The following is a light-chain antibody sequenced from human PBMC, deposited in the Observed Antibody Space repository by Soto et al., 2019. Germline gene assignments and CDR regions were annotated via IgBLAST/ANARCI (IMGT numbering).Light chain of an antibody. CDR2: DAS. Sequence: DIQMTQSPSTLSSSVGDIVTVTFRASQSVSGWLTWYQQKPGEAPKLLIYDASALPRGVPSRFSGSGSGTKFTLTIASLQPDDFATYYCQQYETFSGTFGPGTKVDI. CDR3: QQYETFSGT. V-gene: IGKV1-5*01. CDR1: QSVSGW. J-gene: IGKJ1*01.